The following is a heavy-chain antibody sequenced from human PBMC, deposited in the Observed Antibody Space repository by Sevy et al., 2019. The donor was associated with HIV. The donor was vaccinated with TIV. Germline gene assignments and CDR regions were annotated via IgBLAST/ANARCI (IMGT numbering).Heavy chain of an antibody. CDR3: ARHRRIWSGQRWFDP. V-gene: IGHV4-34*01. Sequence: SKTLSLTCAVYGGSFSGYYWSWIRQPPGKGLEWIGEINHSGSTNYNPSLKSRVTISVDTSKNQFSLKLSSVTAADTAVYYCARHRRIWSGQRWFDPWGQGTLVTVSS. D-gene: IGHD3-3*01. CDR2: INHSGST. J-gene: IGHJ5*02. CDR1: GGSFSGYY.